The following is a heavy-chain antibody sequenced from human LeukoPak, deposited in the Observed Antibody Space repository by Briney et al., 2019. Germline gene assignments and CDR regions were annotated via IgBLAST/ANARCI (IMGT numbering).Heavy chain of an antibody. D-gene: IGHD2-21*01. CDR1: GFTFSSYA. Sequence: GGSLRLSCAASGFTFSSYAMSWVRQAPGEGLEWVSAISGSGGSTYYADSVKGRFTISRDNSKNTLYLQMNSLRAEDTAVYYCAKFLPTHIVVANYYFDYWGQGTLVTVSS. CDR2: ISGSGGST. V-gene: IGHV3-23*01. CDR3: AKFLPTHIVVANYYFDY. J-gene: IGHJ4*02.